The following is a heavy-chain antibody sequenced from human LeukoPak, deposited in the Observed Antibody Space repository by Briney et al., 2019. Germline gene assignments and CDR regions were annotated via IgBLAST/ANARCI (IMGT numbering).Heavy chain of an antibody. D-gene: IGHD1-1*01. V-gene: IGHV4-61*02. CDR1: GGSISSGSYY. CDR2: IYTSGST. J-gene: IGHJ6*03. Sequence: SETLSLTCTVSGGSISSGSYYWSWIRQPAGKGLEWIGRIYTSGSTNYNPSLKSRVTISLDTSKRQFSLKLSSVTAADTAVYYCAGELEYYYMDVWGKGTTVTVSS. CDR3: AGELEYYYMDV.